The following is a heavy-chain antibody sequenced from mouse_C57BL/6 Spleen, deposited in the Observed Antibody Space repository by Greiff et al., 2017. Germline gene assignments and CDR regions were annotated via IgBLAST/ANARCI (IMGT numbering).Heavy chain of an antibody. CDR2: IYPGDGDT. V-gene: IGHV1-82*01. D-gene: IGHD1-1*01. CDR1: GYAFSSSW. Sequence: VKLQESGPELVKPGASVKISCKASGYAFSSSWMNWVKQRPGKGLEWIGRIYPGDGDTNYNGKFKGKATLTADKSSSTAYMQLSSLTSEDSAVYFCASYGSSYAWFAYWRQGTLVTVSA. J-gene: IGHJ3*01. CDR3: ASYGSSYAWFAY.